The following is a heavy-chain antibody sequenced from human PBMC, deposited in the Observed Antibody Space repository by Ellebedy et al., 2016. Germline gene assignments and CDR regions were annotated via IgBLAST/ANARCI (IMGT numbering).Heavy chain of an antibody. Sequence: GEFLKISCAASGFTVSSNYMSWVRQAPGKGLEWVSVLYSGGSTYYADSVKGRFTISRDSTKNTLYLQMNSLRAEDTAVYYCARGLGMAAISAVGYWGQGTLVTVSS. D-gene: IGHD5-24*01. CDR2: LYSGGST. V-gene: IGHV3-66*01. CDR3: ARGLGMAAISAVGY. J-gene: IGHJ4*02. CDR1: GFTVSSNY.